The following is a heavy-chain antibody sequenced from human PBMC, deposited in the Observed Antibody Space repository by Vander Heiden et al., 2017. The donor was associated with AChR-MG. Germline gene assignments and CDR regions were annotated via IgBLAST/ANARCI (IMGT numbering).Heavy chain of an antibody. CDR3: AKVSAWNDGLVDL. CDR2: TSFDEIDK. Sequence: HARLVESGGGAVQPGTSLRLSCLGSGFPVRSFGMHWVRQAPGKRLEWVALTSFDEIDKYYADSLEGRFTIFRDNSKNTLYLQMDSLRPADTAVYYCAKVSAWNDGLVDLWGQGTLVTVSS. CDR1: GFPVRSFG. J-gene: IGHJ5*02. V-gene: IGHV3-30*18. D-gene: IGHD1-1*01.